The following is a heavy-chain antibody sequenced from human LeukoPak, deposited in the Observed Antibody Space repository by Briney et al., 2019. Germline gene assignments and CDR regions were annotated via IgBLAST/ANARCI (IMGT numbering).Heavy chain of an antibody. CDR2: ISGSGGST. J-gene: IGHJ6*04. CDR3: AELGITMIGGV. V-gene: IGHV3-23*01. D-gene: IGHD3-10*02. Sequence: GGTLRLSCAASGFTFSHYGMTWVRQAPGKGLEWVSAISGSGGSTYYAGSVKGRFTISRDNSKNTLYLQMNSLRAEDTAVYYCAELGITMIGGVWGKGTTVTISS. CDR1: GFTFSHYG.